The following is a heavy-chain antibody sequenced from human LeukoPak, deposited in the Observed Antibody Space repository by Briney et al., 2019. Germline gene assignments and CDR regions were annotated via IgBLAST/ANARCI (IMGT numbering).Heavy chain of an antibody. J-gene: IGHJ4*02. CDR3: ARSPTTYCSSTSCYFDY. Sequence: PGRSLRLSCAASGFTFSSYAMHWVRQAPGKGLEWVAVISYDGSNKYYADSVKGRFTVSRDNSKNTLYLQMNSLRAEDTAVYYCARSPTTYCSSTSCYFDYWGQGTLVTVSS. V-gene: IGHV3-30*04. D-gene: IGHD2-2*01. CDR2: ISYDGSNK. CDR1: GFTFSSYA.